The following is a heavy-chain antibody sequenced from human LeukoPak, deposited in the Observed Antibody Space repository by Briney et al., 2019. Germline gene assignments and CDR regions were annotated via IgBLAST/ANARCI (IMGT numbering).Heavy chain of an antibody. Sequence: PSETLSLTCTVSGGSISSYYWSWIRQPPGKGLEWIGYIYYSWSTNYNPSLKSRVTISVDTSKNQFSLKLSSVTAADTAVYYCARTQYYDFWSGYSFDYWGQGTLVTVSS. V-gene: IGHV4-59*01. CDR3: ARTQYYDFWSGYSFDY. J-gene: IGHJ4*02. CDR2: IYYSWST. D-gene: IGHD3-3*01. CDR1: GGSISSYY.